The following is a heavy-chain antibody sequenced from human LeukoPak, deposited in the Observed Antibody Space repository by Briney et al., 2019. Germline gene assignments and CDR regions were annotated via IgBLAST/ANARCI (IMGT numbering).Heavy chain of an antibody. CDR2: ISAYNGNT. Sequence: ASVKVSCKASGYTLTSYGISWVRQAPGQGLEWMGWISAYNGNTNYAQKLQGRVTMTTDTSTSTAYMELRSLRSDDTAVYYCARETLYCGGDCYHDWGQGTLVTVSS. J-gene: IGHJ4*02. D-gene: IGHD2-21*02. CDR3: ARETLYCGGDCYHD. V-gene: IGHV1-18*01. CDR1: GYTLTSYG.